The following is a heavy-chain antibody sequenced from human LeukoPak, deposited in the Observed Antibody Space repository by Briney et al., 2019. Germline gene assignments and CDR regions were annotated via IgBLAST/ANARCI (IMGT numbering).Heavy chain of an antibody. Sequence: GRSLRLSCAASGFTFSSYAMHWVRQAPGKGLEWVAVISYVGNNKYYADSVKGRFTISRGDSKNTLFLQMDSLRTEDTAVYYCARGGSSGPIDYWGQGTLVTVSS. CDR2: ISYVGNNK. CDR3: ARGGSSGPIDY. D-gene: IGHD5-18*01. CDR1: GFTFSSYA. V-gene: IGHV3-30*04. J-gene: IGHJ4*02.